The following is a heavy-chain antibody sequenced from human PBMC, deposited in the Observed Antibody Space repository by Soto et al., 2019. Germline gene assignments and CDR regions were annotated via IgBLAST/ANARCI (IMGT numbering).Heavy chain of an antibody. CDR1: GYTFTSYA. D-gene: IGHD3-3*01. J-gene: IGHJ6*02. CDR2: INAGNGNT. V-gene: IGHV1-3*01. CDR3: ARDRYERITIFGVVTGNYGMDV. Sequence: ASVKVSCKASGYTFTSYAMHWVRQAPGQRLEWMGWINAGNGNTKYSQKFQGRVTITRDTSASTAYMELSSLRSEDTAVYYCARDRYERITIFGVVTGNYGMDVWGQGTTVTVSS.